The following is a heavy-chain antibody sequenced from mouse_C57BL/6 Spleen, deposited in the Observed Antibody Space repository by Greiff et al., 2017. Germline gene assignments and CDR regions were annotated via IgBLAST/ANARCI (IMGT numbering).Heavy chain of an antibody. J-gene: IGHJ2*01. CDR1: GFTFSSYA. CDR3: ARDRDGYQYYFDY. D-gene: IGHD2-2*01. CDR2: ISDGGSYT. Sequence: EVKLVESGGGLVKPGGSLKLSCAASGFTFSSYAMSWVRQTPEKRLEWVATISDGGSYTYYPDNVKGRFTISRDNAKNNLYLQMSHLKSEDTAMYYCARDRDGYQYYFDYWGQGTTLTVSS. V-gene: IGHV5-4*01.